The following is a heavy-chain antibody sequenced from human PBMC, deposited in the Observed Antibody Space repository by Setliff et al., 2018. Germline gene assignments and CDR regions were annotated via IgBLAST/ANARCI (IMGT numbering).Heavy chain of an antibody. J-gene: IGHJ6*03. Sequence: ASVKVSCKASGGTFSRYAISWVRQAPGQGLEWMGGSIPMYRTTKYAQKFQGRVTITTDESTTTAYMELSSLRSEDTAVYYCARGRSTYFIDVWGKGTTVTVSS. CDR2: SIPMYRTT. CDR1: GGTFSRYA. CDR3: ARGRSTYFIDV. V-gene: IGHV1-69*05.